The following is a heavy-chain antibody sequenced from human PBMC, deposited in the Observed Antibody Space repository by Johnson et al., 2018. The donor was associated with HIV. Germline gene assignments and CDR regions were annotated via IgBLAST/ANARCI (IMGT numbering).Heavy chain of an antibody. Sequence: QVQLVESGGGVVQPGRSLRLSCVASGFTITTYGMHWIRQAPGKGLVWVSRINSDGSSTSYADSVKGRFTISRDNSKNTLYLQMNSLRAEDTAVYYCARPDSSSARAHDAFDIWGQGTMVTVSS. J-gene: IGHJ3*02. D-gene: IGHD6-6*01. V-gene: IGHV3-NL1*01. CDR2: INSDGSST. CDR3: ARPDSSSARAHDAFDI. CDR1: GFTITTYG.